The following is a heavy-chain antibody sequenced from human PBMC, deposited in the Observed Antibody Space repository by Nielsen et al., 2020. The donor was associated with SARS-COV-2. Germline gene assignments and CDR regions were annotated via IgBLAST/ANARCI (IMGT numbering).Heavy chain of an antibody. CDR1: GYTFTKYG. CDR3: ASSAPPSGFNWFDP. J-gene: IGHJ5*02. V-gene: IGHV1-18*04. CDR2: ISGNSDSA. D-gene: IGHD3-22*01. Sequence: VNVSCKASGYTFTKYGISWVRQAPGQGLEWMGWISGNSDSAKYVKKFLGRVIMTTDTSTSTAYLEVRSLKSDDTAVYYCASSAPPSGFNWFDPWGQGTLVTVSS.